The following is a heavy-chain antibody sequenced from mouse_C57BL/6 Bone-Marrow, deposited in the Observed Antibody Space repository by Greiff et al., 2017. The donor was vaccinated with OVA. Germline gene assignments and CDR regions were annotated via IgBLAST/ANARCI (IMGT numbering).Heavy chain of an antibody. J-gene: IGHJ2*01. CDR1: GYTFTSYW. CDR3: ASEGITAVVDPYFDY. V-gene: IGHV1-72*01. D-gene: IGHD1-1*01. Sequence: QVQLQQPGAELVKPGASVKLSCKASGYTFTSYWMHWVKQRPGRGLEWIGRIDPNSGGTKYNEKFKSKATLTVDKPSSTAYMQLSSLTSEDSAEYDGASEGITAVVDPYFDYWGQGTTLTVSS. CDR2: IDPNSGGT.